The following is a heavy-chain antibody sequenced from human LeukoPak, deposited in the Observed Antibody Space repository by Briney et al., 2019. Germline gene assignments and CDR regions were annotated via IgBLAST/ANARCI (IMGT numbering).Heavy chain of an antibody. J-gene: IGHJ4*02. CDR2: ISGRGDST. CDR1: GFTFDDYG. V-gene: IGHV3-23*01. CDR3: AKDDSALWFGELSHYFNW. D-gene: IGHD3-10*01. Sequence: GGSLRLSCAASGFTFDDYGMNWVRQAPGKGLEWVSGISGRGDSTSYADSVKGRFIISRDISKNTLYLQMNSLRADDTAVYYCAKDDSALWFGELSHYFNWWGQGTLVTVSS.